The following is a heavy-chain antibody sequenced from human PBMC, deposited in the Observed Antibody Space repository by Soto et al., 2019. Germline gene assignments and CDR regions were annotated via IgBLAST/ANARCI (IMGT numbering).Heavy chain of an antibody. D-gene: IGHD3-10*01. CDR1: GGSISSYY. Sequence: QVQLQESGPGLVKPSETLSLTCTVSGGSISSYYWSWIRQPPGKGLEWIGYIYYSGSTNYNPSLKSRVTISVDTSKNQFSLKPSSVTVADTAVYYCAGLLWSRGDWFDPWGQGTLVTVSS. J-gene: IGHJ5*02. CDR3: AGLLWSRGDWFDP. V-gene: IGHV4-59*08. CDR2: IYYSGST.